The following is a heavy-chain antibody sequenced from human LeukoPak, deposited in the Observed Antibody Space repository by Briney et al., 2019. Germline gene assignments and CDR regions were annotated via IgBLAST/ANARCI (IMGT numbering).Heavy chain of an antibody. CDR1: GGSISSSSYY. V-gene: IGHV4-39*07. CDR2: IYYSGST. J-gene: IGHJ4*02. Sequence: SETLSLTCTVSGGSISSSSYYWGWLRQPPGKGLEWIGSIYYSGSTYYNPSLKSRVTISVDTSKDQFSLKLSSVTAADTAVYYCARVYHYYDSSGYWGTGASHIDYWGQGTLVTVSA. CDR3: ARVYHYYDSSGYWGTGASHIDY. D-gene: IGHD3-22*01.